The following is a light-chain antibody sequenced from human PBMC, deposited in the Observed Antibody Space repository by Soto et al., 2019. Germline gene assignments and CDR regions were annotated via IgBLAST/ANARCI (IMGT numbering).Light chain of an antibody. CDR1: RSDVGGYNY. Sequence: QSVLTQPASVSGSPGQSIAISCTGTRSDVGGYNYVSWYQQPPGKAPKLIIYDVSDRPPGVSTRFSGSKSGNTASLTISGLQADDEADYYCSSYTSQSTVVFGGGTKVTV. J-gene: IGLJ3*02. V-gene: IGLV2-14*01. CDR2: DVS. CDR3: SSYTSQSTVV.